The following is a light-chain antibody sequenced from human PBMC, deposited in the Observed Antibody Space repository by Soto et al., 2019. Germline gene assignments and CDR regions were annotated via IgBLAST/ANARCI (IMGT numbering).Light chain of an antibody. CDR3: QQIYSTPSKT. CDR1: QSISNS. J-gene: IGKJ1*01. V-gene: IGKV1-39*01. CDR2: AAS. Sequence: DIQMTQSPSSLSASVVDRVTITCRASQSISNSLNWYQQKPGRAPKLLIYAASSLQSGVPSRFSGSGSGTDFTLTISSLQPEDFATYYCQQIYSTPSKTFGQGTKVDIK.